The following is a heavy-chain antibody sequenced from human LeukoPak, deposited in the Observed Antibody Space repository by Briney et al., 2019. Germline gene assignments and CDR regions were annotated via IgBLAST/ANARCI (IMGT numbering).Heavy chain of an antibody. Sequence: PGVSLRLSCAASGFTVNSNYMSWVRQAPGKGLEWVSLIYTGGSTYYADSVKGRFTISRDNSKNTLYLQMNSLRPEDTAVYYCARGFGKVAANVFGCYTMDVWGQGTTVTVSS. CDR2: IYTGGST. V-gene: IGHV3-66*02. J-gene: IGHJ6*02. D-gene: IGHD6-6*01. CDR1: GFTVNSNY. CDR3: ARGFGKVAANVFGCYTMDV.